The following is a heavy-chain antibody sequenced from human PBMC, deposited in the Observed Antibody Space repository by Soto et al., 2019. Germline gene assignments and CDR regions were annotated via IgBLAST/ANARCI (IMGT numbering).Heavy chain of an antibody. CDR1: GYTFTGYY. CDR2: INPNSGGT. J-gene: IGHJ6*02. CDR3: ARVPVPGSSWYFSYYYYGMDV. V-gene: IGHV1-2*02. D-gene: IGHD6-13*01. Sequence: ASVKVSCKASGYTFTGYYMHWVRQAPGQGLEWMGWINPNSGGTNYAQKFQGRVTMTRDTSISTAYMELSRLRSDDTAVYYCARVPVPGSSWYFSYYYYGMDVWGQGTTVTVSS.